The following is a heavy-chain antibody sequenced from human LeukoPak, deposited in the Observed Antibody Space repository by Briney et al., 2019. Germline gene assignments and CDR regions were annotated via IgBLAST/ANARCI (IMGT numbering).Heavy chain of an antibody. J-gene: IGHJ4*02. Sequence: SETLSLTCTVSGGSIGSYYWSWIRQPPGKGLEWIGYIYYSGSTNYNPSLKSRVTISVDTSKNQFSLKLYSVTAADTAVYYCARGNRDIVEEWGQGTLVTVSS. CDR2: IYYSGST. D-gene: IGHD2-15*01. V-gene: IGHV4-59*01. CDR3: ARGNRDIVEE. CDR1: GGSIGSYY.